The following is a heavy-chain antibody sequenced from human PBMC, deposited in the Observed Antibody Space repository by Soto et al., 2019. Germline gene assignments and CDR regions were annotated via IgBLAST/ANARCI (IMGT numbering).Heavy chain of an antibody. Sequence: QVQLVESGGGVVQPGRSLRLSCAASGFTFRSYGMHWVRQAPGKGLEWVAVISYDGSDRYYADSVKGRFTTSRDNSKNTLYLQMNSLRAEDTAVYYCAKVSSDRGYYFYGMDVWGQGTTVTVSS. CDR3: AKVSSDRGYYFYGMDV. D-gene: IGHD3-10*01. CDR2: ISYDGSDR. V-gene: IGHV3-30*18. CDR1: GFTFRSYG. J-gene: IGHJ6*02.